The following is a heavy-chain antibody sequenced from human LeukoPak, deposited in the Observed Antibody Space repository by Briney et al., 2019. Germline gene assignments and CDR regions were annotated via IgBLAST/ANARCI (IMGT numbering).Heavy chain of an antibody. V-gene: IGHV1-24*01. CDR3: ATTEIWSGYYPPGY. CDR2: FDPEDGET. Sequence: GASVKVSCKVSGYTLTELSMHWVRQAPGKGLEWMGGFDPEDGETIYAQKFQGRVTMTEDTSTDPAYMELSSLRSEDTAVYYCATTEIWSGYYPPGYWGQGTLVTVSS. J-gene: IGHJ4*02. CDR1: GYTLTELS. D-gene: IGHD3-3*01.